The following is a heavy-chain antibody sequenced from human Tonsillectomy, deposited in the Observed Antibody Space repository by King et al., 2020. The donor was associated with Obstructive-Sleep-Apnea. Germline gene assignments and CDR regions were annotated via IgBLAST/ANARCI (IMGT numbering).Heavy chain of an antibody. CDR1: GFTFSSYA. V-gene: IGHV3-30*04. Sequence: VQLVESGGGAVQPGRSLRLSCAASGFTFSSYAMHWVRQAPGKGLEWVAVISYDGSNKYYADSVKGRFTISRDNSKNTLYLQMSSLRAEDTAVYYCASLVPVANKWFDPWGQGTLVTVSS. D-gene: IGHD2-2*01. J-gene: IGHJ5*02. CDR3: ASLVPVANKWFDP. CDR2: ISYDGSNK.